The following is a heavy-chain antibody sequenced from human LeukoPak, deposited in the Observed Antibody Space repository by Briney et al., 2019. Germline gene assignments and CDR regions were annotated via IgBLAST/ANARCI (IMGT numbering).Heavy chain of an antibody. Sequence: SETLSLTCTVSGYSISSGYYWGWIRQPPGKGLEWIGSIYHSGSTNYNPSLKSRVTISVDTSKNQFSLKLSSVTAADTAVYYCARVLLRFGDPDAFDIWGQGTMVTVSS. J-gene: IGHJ3*02. D-gene: IGHD3-10*01. CDR1: GYSISSGYY. CDR3: ARVLLRFGDPDAFDI. CDR2: IYHSGST. V-gene: IGHV4-38-2*02.